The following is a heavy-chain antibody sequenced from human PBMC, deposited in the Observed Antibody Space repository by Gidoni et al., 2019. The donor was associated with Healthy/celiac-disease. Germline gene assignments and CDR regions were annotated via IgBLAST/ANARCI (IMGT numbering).Heavy chain of an antibody. J-gene: IGHJ6*02. CDR2: ISYDGSNK. V-gene: IGHV3-30-3*01. Sequence: QVQLVESGGGVVQPGRSLRLPCAASGCTFRSYAMHWVRQAPGKGLEWVAVISYDGSNKYYADSVKGRFTISRDNSKNTLYLQMNSLRAEDTAVYYCARDRNPALDYDFSLDVWGQGTTVTVSS. CDR1: GCTFRSYA. CDR3: ARDRNPALDYDFSLDV. D-gene: IGHD3-3*01.